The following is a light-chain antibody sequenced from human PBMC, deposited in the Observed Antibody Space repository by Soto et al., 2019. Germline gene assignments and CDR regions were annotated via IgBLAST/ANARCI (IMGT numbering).Light chain of an antibody. J-gene: IGKJ2*01. CDR1: QDIGSD. CDR3: LQHSNFPYT. Sequence: DIQMTQSPFSLSRPVGDRVTITCRASQDIGSDLGWYQQKPGNAPQRLIYSASSLQSGVPSRFSGSGSGTYFILTISSLQPDDFATYYCLQHSNFPYTFGQGTKLEIK. V-gene: IGKV1-17*01. CDR2: SAS.